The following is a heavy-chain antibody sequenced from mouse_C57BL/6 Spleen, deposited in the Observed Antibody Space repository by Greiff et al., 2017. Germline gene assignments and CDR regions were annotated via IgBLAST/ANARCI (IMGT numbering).Heavy chain of an antibody. CDR1: GYAFSSSW. D-gene: IGHD1-1*01. J-gene: IGHJ1*03. CDR3: ARGGGDYGSSGDDWYFDD. V-gene: IGHV1-82*01. CDR2: IYPGDGDT. Sequence: QVQLQQSGPELVKPGASVKISCKASGYAFSSSWMNWVKQRPGKGLEWIGRIYPGDGDTNYNGKFKGKATLTADKSSSTAYMQLSSLTSEDSAVYFCARGGGDYGSSGDDWYFDDWGKGTTLTVSS.